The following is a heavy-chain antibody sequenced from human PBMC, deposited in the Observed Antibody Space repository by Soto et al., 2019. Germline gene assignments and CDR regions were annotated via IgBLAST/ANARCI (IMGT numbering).Heavy chain of an antibody. D-gene: IGHD3-3*01. Sequence: PSETLSLTCAVSGYSISSSNWWGWIRQPPGKGLEWIGYIYYSGTTYYNPSLKSRVTMSVDTSKNMLHLQMNSLRAEDTAVYYCARVERGITIFGVVIPPFDYWGQGTLVTVSS. V-gene: IGHV4-28*03. CDR2: IYYSGTT. CDR3: ARVERGITIFGVVIPPFDY. CDR1: GYSISSSNW. J-gene: IGHJ4*02.